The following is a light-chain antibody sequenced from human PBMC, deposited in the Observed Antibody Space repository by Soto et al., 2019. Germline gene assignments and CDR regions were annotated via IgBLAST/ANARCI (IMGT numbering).Light chain of an antibody. V-gene: IGLV1-40*01. J-gene: IGLJ1*01. Sequence: QPVLTQPPSVSGAPGQRITISCTGSSSNIGARYDVHWYRQLPGTAPKLLLYGDNNRPSGVPDRFSGYKSGASASLAITGLQADDEADYYCQSYDSSLNRVFGTGTKLTVL. CDR2: GDN. CDR3: QSYDSSLNRV. CDR1: SSNIGARYD.